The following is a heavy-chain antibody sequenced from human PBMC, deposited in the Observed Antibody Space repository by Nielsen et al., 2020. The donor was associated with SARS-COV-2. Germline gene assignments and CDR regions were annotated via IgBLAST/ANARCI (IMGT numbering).Heavy chain of an antibody. V-gene: IGHV1-18*01. Sequence: ASVKVSCKASGYTFTSYGITWVRQAPGQGLEWMGWISPHNGNTNYAQKLQGRVTMTTDTSTSTAYMELRSLRSDDTAVYYCARAEITIFGVVVWFDPWGQGTLVTVSS. J-gene: IGHJ5*02. D-gene: IGHD3-3*01. CDR2: ISPHNGNT. CDR3: ARAEITIFGVVVWFDP. CDR1: GYTFTSYG.